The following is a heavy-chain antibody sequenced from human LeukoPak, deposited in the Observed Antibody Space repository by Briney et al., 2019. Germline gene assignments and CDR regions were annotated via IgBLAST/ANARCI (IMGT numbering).Heavy chain of an antibody. CDR2: ISAYNGNT. V-gene: IGHV1-18*01. CDR1: GYTFTSYG. CDR3: ARDVDTAMVKGIRDTNWFDP. D-gene: IGHD5-18*01. Sequence: ASVKVSCKASGYTFTSYGISWVRQAPGQGLEWMGWISAYNGNTNYAQKLQGRVTMTTDTSTSTAYMELRSLRSDDTAVYYCARDVDTAMVKGIRDTNWFDPWGQGTLVTVSS. J-gene: IGHJ5*02.